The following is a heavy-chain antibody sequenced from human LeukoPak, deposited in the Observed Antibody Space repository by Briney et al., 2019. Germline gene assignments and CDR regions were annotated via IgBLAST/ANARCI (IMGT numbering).Heavy chain of an antibody. Sequence: GGSLRLSCAASGFTFSSYSMTWVRQAPGKGLEWVSYISSSSSTIYYADSVKGRFTISRDNAKNSLYLQMNSLRAEDTAVYYCAREGDTEMAEGFDYWGQGTLVTVSS. J-gene: IGHJ4*02. CDR1: GFTFSSYS. CDR3: AREGDTEMAEGFDY. D-gene: IGHD5-18*01. CDR2: ISSSSSTI. V-gene: IGHV3-48*04.